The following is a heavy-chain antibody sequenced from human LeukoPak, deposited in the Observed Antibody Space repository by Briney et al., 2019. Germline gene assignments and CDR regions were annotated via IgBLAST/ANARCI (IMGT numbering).Heavy chain of an antibody. D-gene: IGHD5-18*01. CDR2: ICTAGDT. CDR3: ARTNLFVDTAVNDAFDV. CDR1: GFTLNRYD. J-gene: IGHJ3*01. Sequence: GGSLRLSCAASGFTLNRYDMHWVRQAPGEGLEWVSSICTAGDTHYPDSVKGRFTISRENAKSTLYLQMSSLRAEDTAVYYGARTNLFVDTAVNDAFDVWGQGTMVIVSS. V-gene: IGHV3-13*01.